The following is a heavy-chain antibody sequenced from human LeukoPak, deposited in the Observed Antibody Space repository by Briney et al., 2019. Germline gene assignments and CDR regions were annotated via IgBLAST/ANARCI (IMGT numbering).Heavy chain of an antibody. D-gene: IGHD1-14*01. V-gene: IGHV4-34*01. CDR3: ARGGMPAGIRFDWFDP. J-gene: IGHJ5*02. Sequence: SETLSLTCAVYGGSFSGYYWSWIRQPPGKGLEWIGSIYYSGSTYYNPSLKSRVTISVDTSKNQFSLKLSSVTAADTAVYYCARGGMPAGIRFDWFDPWGQGTLVTVSS. CDR2: IYYSGST. CDR1: GGSFSGYY.